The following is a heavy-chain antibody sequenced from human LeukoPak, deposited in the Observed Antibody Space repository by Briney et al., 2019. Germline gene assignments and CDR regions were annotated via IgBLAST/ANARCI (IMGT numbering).Heavy chain of an antibody. J-gene: IGHJ6*03. Sequence: ASVKVSCKASGYTFTGYYMHWVRQAPGQGLEWMGWINPNSGGTNYAQKFQGRVTMTRDTSISTAYMELSRLRSDDTAVYYCARDTQVVPAAIFSFNYYYYMDVWGKGTTVTISS. V-gene: IGHV1-2*02. CDR2: INPNSGGT. CDR1: GYTFTGYY. D-gene: IGHD2-2*01. CDR3: ARDTQVVPAAIFSFNYYYYMDV.